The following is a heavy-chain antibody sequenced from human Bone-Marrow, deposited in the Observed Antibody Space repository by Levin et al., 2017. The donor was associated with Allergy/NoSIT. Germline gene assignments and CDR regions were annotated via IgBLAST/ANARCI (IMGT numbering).Heavy chain of an antibody. Sequence: PSGGSLRLSCVGSGFTFSSDAIHWVRQAPGKGLEWVAVVSFDGSQRYYGDSVKGRFSISRDNSKDTVYLQMNSLRPEDTALYYCAKARGDVPFDSWGQGTMVTVSS. CDR3: AKARGDVPFDS. J-gene: IGHJ4*02. CDR2: VSFDGSQR. V-gene: IGHV3-33*05. CDR1: GFTFSSDA.